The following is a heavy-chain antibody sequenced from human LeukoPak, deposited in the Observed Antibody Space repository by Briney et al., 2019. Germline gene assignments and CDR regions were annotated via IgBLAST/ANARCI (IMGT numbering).Heavy chain of an antibody. V-gene: IGHV4-34*01. CDR1: GGSFSGYY. CDR2: INHSGST. D-gene: IGHD3-22*01. CDR3: ARDLGRYYYDSSGLY. J-gene: IGHJ4*02. Sequence: SETLSLTCTVYGGSFSGYYWSWIRQPPGKGLEWIGEINHSGSTNYNPSLKSRVTISVDTSKNQFSLKLSSVTAADTAVYYCARDLGRYYYDSSGLYWGQGTLVTVSS.